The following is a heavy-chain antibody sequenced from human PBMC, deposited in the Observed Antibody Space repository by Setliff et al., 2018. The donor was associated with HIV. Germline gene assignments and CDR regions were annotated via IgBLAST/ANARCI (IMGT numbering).Heavy chain of an antibody. CDR1: GFRFGHYV. Sequence: SLRLSCAASGFRFGHYVMHWVRQPPGKGLEWVSGISWSSGGVGYADSVKGRFTVSRDNAKNSLYLQMNSLRAEDMALYYCAKGAGGGTHVSDYYYMDVWGKGTTVTVSS. J-gene: IGHJ6*03. D-gene: IGHD1-26*01. CDR2: ISWSSGGV. V-gene: IGHV3-9*03. CDR3: AKGAGGGTHVSDYYYMDV.